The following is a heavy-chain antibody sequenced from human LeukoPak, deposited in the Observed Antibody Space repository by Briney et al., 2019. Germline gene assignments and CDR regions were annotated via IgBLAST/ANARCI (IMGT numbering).Heavy chain of an antibody. D-gene: IGHD6-13*01. Sequence: GGSLRLSXTASGFTFGDYAMSWVRQAPGKGLEWVGFIRSKAYGGTTEYAASVKGRFTISRDDSKSIAYLQMNSLKTEDTAVYYCTRDGNGYSSSWYRYWGQGTLVTVSS. CDR3: TRDGNGYSSSWYRY. CDR2: IRSKAYGGTT. V-gene: IGHV3-49*04. J-gene: IGHJ4*02. CDR1: GFTFGDYA.